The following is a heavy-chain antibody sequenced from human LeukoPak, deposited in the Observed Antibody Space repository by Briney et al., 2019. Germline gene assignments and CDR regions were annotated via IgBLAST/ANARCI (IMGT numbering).Heavy chain of an antibody. D-gene: IGHD4-17*01. J-gene: IGHJ4*02. CDR1: GYTFTSYD. V-gene: IGHV1-8*01. CDR2: MNTNSGNT. Sequence: ASVKVSCKASGYTFTSYDINWVRQATGQGLEWMGWMNTNSGNTGYAQKFQGRVTMTRNTSISTAYMELSSLRSEDTAVYYCARSANGDYSPDYWGQGTLVTVSS. CDR3: ARSANGDYSPDY.